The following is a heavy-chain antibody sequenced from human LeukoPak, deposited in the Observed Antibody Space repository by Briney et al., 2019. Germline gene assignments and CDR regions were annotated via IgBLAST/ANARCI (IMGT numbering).Heavy chain of an antibody. CDR3: ARSHCYGYFTTDY. V-gene: IGHV1-8*01. J-gene: IGHJ4*02. D-gene: IGHD5-18*01. Sequence: ASVKVSFKASGYTFTSYDIYWVCPGTGQGLGWMGWMNPNSGNTGYAQKFQGRVTMTRNTSISTAYMELSSLRSEDTAVYYCARSHCYGYFTTDYWGQGPLVTVSS. CDR1: GYTFTSYD. CDR2: MNPNSGNT.